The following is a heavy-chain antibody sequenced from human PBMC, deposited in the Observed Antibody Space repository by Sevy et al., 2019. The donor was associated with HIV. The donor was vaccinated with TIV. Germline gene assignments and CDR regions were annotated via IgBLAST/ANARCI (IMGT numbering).Heavy chain of an antibody. V-gene: IGHV3-30-3*01. J-gene: IGHJ4*02. D-gene: IGHD3-22*01. CDR1: GFTFSSYD. CDR2: ISYDGSNK. CDR3: ARDQDYDSSQGNYYFDY. Sequence: GGSLRLSCAASGFTFSSYDMHWVRQAPGKGLEWVAVISYDGSNKYYADSVKGRFTISRDNSKNTLYLKMNSLRAEDTAVYYCARDQDYDSSQGNYYFDYWGQGTLVTVSS.